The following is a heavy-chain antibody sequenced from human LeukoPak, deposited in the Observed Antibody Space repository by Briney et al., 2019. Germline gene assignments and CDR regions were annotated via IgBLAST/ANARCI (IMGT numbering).Heavy chain of an antibody. J-gene: IGHJ4*02. D-gene: IGHD2-15*01. V-gene: IGHV3-33*01. CDR3: VSLCQPVVEFYLDY. Sequence: GGSLRLSCAPSVWCFSKSGMLLDRQAPGKGLEWVAVIWYDGSNKYYADSVKGRFTISRDNSKNTLYLQMNSLRAEDPAVYYCVSLCQPVVEFYLDYWGQGTLVTVSS. CDR1: VWCFSKSG. CDR2: IWYDGSNK.